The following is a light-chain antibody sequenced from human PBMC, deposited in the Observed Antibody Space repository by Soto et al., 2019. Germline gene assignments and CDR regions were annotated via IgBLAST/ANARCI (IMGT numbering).Light chain of an antibody. CDR1: QSVLSSSNNKNC. CDR3: QHYFTPPFP. CDR2: WAS. J-gene: IGKJ2*01. Sequence: DIVMTQSPDSLAVSLGERATINCKSSQSVLSSSNNKNCLAWYQHKPGQPPKMLILWASTRESGVPDRFSGSGSGTDFTLTISSLQAEDAAVYYCQHYFTPPFPFGQGTKLEIK. V-gene: IGKV4-1*01.